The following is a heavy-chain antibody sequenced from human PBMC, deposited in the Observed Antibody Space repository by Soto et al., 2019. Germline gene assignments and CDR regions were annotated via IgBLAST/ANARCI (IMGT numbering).Heavy chain of an antibody. V-gene: IGHV1-69*15. Sequence: QVPLVQSGAEVKKPGSSVKVSCKASGGTFSNYAITWVRQAPGQGLEWLGRIIPIFGSANYAQKFQGRVTITADESPTTAYMELSSLSSDYTAVYYCAKDGGKDGYFGNWFDPWGQGTLVTVSS. J-gene: IGHJ5*02. CDR2: IIPIFGSA. CDR3: AKDGGKDGYFGNWFDP. CDR1: GGTFSNYA. D-gene: IGHD5-12*01.